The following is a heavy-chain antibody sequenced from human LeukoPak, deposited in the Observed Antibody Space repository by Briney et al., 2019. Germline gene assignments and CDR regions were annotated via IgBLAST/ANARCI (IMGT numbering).Heavy chain of an antibody. CDR1: GFTFSSYW. J-gene: IGHJ3*02. Sequence: GGSLRLSCAGSGFTFSSYWMHWVRQAPGKGLVWVSGINTDGTITNYADSVKGRFAISRDNAKNTLYLQMNSLRAEDTAMYYCAKEISAFDIWGQGTMVTVSS. CDR3: AKEISAFDI. CDR2: INTDGTIT. V-gene: IGHV3-74*01.